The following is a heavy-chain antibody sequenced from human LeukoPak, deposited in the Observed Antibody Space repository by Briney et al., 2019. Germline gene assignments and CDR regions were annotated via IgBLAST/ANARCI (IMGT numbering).Heavy chain of an antibody. Sequence: GSLLLSCAASGFTFISYAMSWVRRAPGKGLEGVSAISGSGLSTYYADSVKGRFTISRDNSKNTLYLQMNSLRAEDTALYYCAKVGGTGPWGQGTLVTVSS. D-gene: IGHD2-15*01. J-gene: IGHJ5*02. CDR3: AKVGGTGP. CDR2: ISGSGLST. CDR1: GFTFISYA. V-gene: IGHV3-23*01.